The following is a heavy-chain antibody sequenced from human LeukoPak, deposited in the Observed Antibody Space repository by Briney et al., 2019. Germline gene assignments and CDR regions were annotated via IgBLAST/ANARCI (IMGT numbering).Heavy chain of an antibody. Sequence: GSSVKVSCKASGGTFSSYAISCVRQAPGQGLEWMGGIIPIFGTANYAQKFQGRVTITADESTSTAYMERSSLRSEDTAVYYCARVRSWGNWNDGGVDYWGQGTLVTVSS. CDR3: ARVRSWGNWNDGGVDY. CDR1: GGTFSSYA. CDR2: IIPIFGTA. V-gene: IGHV1-69*01. J-gene: IGHJ4*02. D-gene: IGHD1-20*01.